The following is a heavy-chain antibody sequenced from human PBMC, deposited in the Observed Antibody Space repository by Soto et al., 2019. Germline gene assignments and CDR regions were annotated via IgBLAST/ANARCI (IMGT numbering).Heavy chain of an antibody. CDR2: IYWDDDK. J-gene: IGHJ5*02. V-gene: IGHV2-5*02. CDR1: GFSLSTSGVG. CDR3: AHAEDWNVGVSWFDP. Sequence: QITLKESGPTLVKPTQTLTLTCTFSGFSLSTSGVGVGWIRQPPGKALEWLALIYWDDDKRYSPSLKSRLTITKDTSKNQLVLTMTNMDPVDTATYYCAHAEDWNVGVSWFDPWGQGTLVTVSS. D-gene: IGHD1-1*01.